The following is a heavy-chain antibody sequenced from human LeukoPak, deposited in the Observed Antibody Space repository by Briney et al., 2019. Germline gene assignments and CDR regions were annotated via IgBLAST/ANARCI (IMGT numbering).Heavy chain of an antibody. CDR3: ARLLKKGHYGSADY. CDR2: IIPIFGTA. Sequence: GASVKVSCKASGGTFSSYAISWVRQAPGQGLEWMGGIIPIFGTANYTQKFQGRVTITADESTSTAYVELSSLRSEDTAVYYCARLLKKGHYGSADYWGQGTLVTASS. D-gene: IGHD3-10*01. CDR1: GGTFSSYA. V-gene: IGHV1-69*01. J-gene: IGHJ4*02.